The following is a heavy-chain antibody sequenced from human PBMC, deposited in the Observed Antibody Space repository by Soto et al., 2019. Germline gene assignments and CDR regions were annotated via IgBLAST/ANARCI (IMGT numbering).Heavy chain of an antibody. V-gene: IGHV2-5*02. CDR3: AYRGGGTGSCFDH. J-gene: IGHJ4*02. CDR1: GFSVNSKGVG. Sequence: QITLKESGPTVVKPTQTLTLTCTFSGFSVNSKGVGVGWIRQPPGKALEYVALIYWEDDKRYSPSLRHRLTITNDASGNQVVLSLADVDPVDTSTYYCAYRGGGTGSCFDHWGPGIGVTVSS. D-gene: IGHD3-10*01. CDR2: IYWEDDK.